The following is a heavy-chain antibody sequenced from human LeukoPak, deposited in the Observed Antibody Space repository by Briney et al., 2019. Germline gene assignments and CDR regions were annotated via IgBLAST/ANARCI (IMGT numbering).Heavy chain of an antibody. CDR1: GFTFSSYW. V-gene: IGHV3-74*01. CDR3: ARVVGSGWDKLDY. J-gene: IGHJ4*02. D-gene: IGHD6-19*01. CDR2: INNDGSTT. Sequence: GGSLRLSCAASGFTFSSYWMHWVRQAPGKGLMWVSRINNDGSTTNYADSVKGRFTISRDNSKNTLYLQMNSLRAEDTAVYYCARVVGSGWDKLDYWGQGTLVTVSS.